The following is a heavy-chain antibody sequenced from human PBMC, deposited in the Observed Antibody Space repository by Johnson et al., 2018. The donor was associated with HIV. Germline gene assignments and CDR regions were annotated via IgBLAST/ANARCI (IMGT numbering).Heavy chain of an antibody. J-gene: IGHJ3*02. Sequence: QVQLVESGGGVVQPGRSLRLSCAASGFTFSSYAMHWVRQAPGKGLEWVAVISYDGSNKYYADSVKGRFTISRDNSKNTLYLQMNSLRAEDTAVYYWASTGYSSGWYWDAFDIWGQGTMVTVSS. V-gene: IGHV3-30-3*01. CDR3: ASTGYSSGWYWDAFDI. D-gene: IGHD6-19*01. CDR1: GFTFSSYA. CDR2: ISYDGSNK.